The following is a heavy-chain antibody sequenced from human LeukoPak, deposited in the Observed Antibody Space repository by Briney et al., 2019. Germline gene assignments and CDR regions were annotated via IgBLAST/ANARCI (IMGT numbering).Heavy chain of an antibody. Sequence: PGGSLRLSCAASGFTFSSYAMHWVRQAPGKGLEWVAVISYDGSNKYYADSVKGRFTISRDNSKNTLYLQMNSLRAEDTAVYYCARDLRGVVTAILDYWGQGTLVTVSS. D-gene: IGHD2-21*02. V-gene: IGHV3-30*04. J-gene: IGHJ4*02. CDR2: ISYDGSNK. CDR3: ARDLRGVVTAILDY. CDR1: GFTFSSYA.